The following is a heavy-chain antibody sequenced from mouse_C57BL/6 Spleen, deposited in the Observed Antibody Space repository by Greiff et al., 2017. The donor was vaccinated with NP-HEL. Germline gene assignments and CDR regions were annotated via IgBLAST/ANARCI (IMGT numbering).Heavy chain of an antibody. J-gene: IGHJ1*03. CDR1: GYTFTSYW. Sequence: VQLQQPGAELVRPGTSVKLSCKASGYTFTSYWMHWVKQRPGQGLEWIGVIDPSDSYTNYNQKFKGKATLTVDTSSSTAYMQLSSLTSEDSAVYYCARRYSNYVGYWYFDVWGTGTTVTVSS. CDR3: ARRYSNYVGYWYFDV. CDR2: IDPSDSYT. D-gene: IGHD2-5*01. V-gene: IGHV1-59*01.